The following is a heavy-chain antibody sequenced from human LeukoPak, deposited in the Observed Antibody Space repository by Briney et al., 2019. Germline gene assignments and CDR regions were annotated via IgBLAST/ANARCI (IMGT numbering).Heavy chain of an antibody. D-gene: IGHD6-19*01. Sequence: GASVKVSCKASGYTFTSYAMNWVRQAPGQGLEWMGGIIPIFGTANYAQKFQGRVTITADKSTSTAYMELSSLRSEDTAVYYCAREPHSSGWQRDDYWGQGTLVTVSS. CDR1: GYTFTSYA. CDR3: AREPHSSGWQRDDY. J-gene: IGHJ4*02. V-gene: IGHV1-69*06. CDR2: IIPIFGTA.